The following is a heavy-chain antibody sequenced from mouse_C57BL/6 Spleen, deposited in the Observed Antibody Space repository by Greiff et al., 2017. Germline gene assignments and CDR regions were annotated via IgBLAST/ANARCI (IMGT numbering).Heavy chain of an antibody. CDR1: GYTFTNYW. V-gene: IGHV1-63*01. CDR2: IYPGGGYT. Sequence: QVQLQQPGAELVRPGTSVKMSCKASGYTFTNYWIGWAKQRPGHGLEWIGDIYPGGGYTNYNEKFKGKATLTADKSSSTAYMQFSSLTSEDSAIYYCAREGITTVVAKDWYFDVWGTGTTVTVSS. J-gene: IGHJ1*03. CDR3: AREGITTVVAKDWYFDV. D-gene: IGHD1-1*01.